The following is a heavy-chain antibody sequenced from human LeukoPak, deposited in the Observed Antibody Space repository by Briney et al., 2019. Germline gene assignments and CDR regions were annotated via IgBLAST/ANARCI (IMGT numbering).Heavy chain of an antibody. CDR3: AKGIAAVGTGAFDI. D-gene: IGHD6-13*01. Sequence: SETLSLTCTVSGGSISSYYWSWILQPPGKGLEWIGYIYYSGSTNYNPSLKSRVTISVDTSKNQFSLKLSSVTAADTAVYYCAKGIAAVGTGAFDIWGQGTMVTVSS. V-gene: IGHV4-59*01. CDR1: GGSISSYY. J-gene: IGHJ3*02. CDR2: IYYSGST.